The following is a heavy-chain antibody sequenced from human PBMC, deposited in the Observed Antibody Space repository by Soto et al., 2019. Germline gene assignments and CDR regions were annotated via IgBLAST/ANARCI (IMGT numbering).Heavy chain of an antibody. Sequence: AAVKVSCKASGYAFTSYGINWVRQAPAQGLEWMGWISAYNGNTNYAQKLQGRVTMTTDTSTSTAYMELRSLRSDDTVVYYCAREVDTAMVNWFAPRGQGTLVSGSS. V-gene: IGHV1-18*01. D-gene: IGHD5-18*01. CDR3: AREVDTAMVNWFAP. CDR2: ISAYNGNT. J-gene: IGHJ5*02. CDR1: GYAFTSYG.